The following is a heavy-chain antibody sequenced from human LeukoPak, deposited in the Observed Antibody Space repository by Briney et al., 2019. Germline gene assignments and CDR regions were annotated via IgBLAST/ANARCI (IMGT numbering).Heavy chain of an antibody. Sequence: PGGSLRLSCAASGFTFDDYAMHWVRQAPGKGLEWVSLISWDGGSTYYADSVKGRFTISRDNSKNSLYLQMNSLRAEDTALYYCAKGGGSYYYYMDVWGKGTTVTVSS. CDR2: ISWDGGST. CDR1: GFTFDDYA. J-gene: IGHJ6*03. D-gene: IGHD2-15*01. V-gene: IGHV3-43D*03. CDR3: AKGGGSYYYYMDV.